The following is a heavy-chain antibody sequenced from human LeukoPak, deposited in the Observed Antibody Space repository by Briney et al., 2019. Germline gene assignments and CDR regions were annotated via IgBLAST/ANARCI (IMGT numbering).Heavy chain of an antibody. CDR2: IKSKTDGGTT. V-gene: IGHV3-15*01. CDR1: GFTFSNAW. J-gene: IGHJ4*02. Sequence: PGGSLRLSCAASGFTFSNAWMSWVRQAPGKGLEWVGRIKSKTDGGTTDYAAPVKGRFTISRDDSKNTLYLQMNSLKTEDTAVYYCTTDSPHYDILTGYSPYYFDYWGQGTLVTVSS. CDR3: TTDSPHYDILTGYSPYYFDY. D-gene: IGHD3-9*01.